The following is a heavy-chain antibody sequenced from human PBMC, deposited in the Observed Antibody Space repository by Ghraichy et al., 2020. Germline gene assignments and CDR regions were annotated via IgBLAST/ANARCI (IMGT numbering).Heavy chain of an antibody. CDR2: IYYSGST. V-gene: IGHV4-31*03. CDR3: ATQPRRFLEWIGNDAFAI. D-gene: IGHD3-3*01. CDR1: GGSISSGGYY. J-gene: IGHJ3*02. Sequence: SQTLSLTCTVSGGSISSGGYYWSWIRQHPGKGLEWIGYIYYSGSTYYNPSLKSRVTISVDTSKNQFSLKLSSVTAADTAVYYCATQPRRFLEWIGNDAFAIWGQGTMVTVSS.